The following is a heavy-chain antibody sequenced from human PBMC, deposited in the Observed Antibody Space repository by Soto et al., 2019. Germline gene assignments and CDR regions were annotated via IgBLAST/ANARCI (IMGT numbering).Heavy chain of an antibody. Sequence: QLQLQESGLGLVKPSQTLSLTCAVSGGSISSGGYSWSWIRQPPGKGLEWIGYIYHSGSTYYNPSLKSRVTISVDRSKNQFSLKLSSATAADTAVYYCARDGYYDSSGYYWDWGQGTLVTVSS. D-gene: IGHD3-22*01. CDR2: IYHSGST. CDR3: ARDGYYDSSGYYWD. V-gene: IGHV4-30-2*01. CDR1: GGSISSGGYS. J-gene: IGHJ4*02.